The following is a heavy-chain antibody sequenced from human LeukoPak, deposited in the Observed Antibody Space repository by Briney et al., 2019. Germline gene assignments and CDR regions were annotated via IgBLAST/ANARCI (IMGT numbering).Heavy chain of an antibody. J-gene: IGHJ4*02. V-gene: IGHV3-11*01. CDR1: GFTFSDYY. Sequence: PGGSLRLSCAASGFTFSDYYMSWIRQAPGKGLEWVSYISSSGSTIYYADSVKGRFTISRDNSKNTLYLQMNSLRAEDTALYYCAKDISRYYDSSGYYYERWGQGTLVTVSS. CDR3: AKDISRYYDSSGYYYER. D-gene: IGHD3-22*01. CDR2: ISSSGSTI.